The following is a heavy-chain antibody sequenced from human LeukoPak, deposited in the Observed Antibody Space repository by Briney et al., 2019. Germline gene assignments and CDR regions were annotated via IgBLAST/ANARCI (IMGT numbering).Heavy chain of an antibody. D-gene: IGHD3-10*01. CDR2: IYTSGST. CDR3: ARANGAYYYGSGSYYIWFDP. Sequence: SETLSLTCTVSGGSISSGSYYWSWIRQPAGKGLEWIGRIYTSGSTNYNPSLKSRVTISVDTSKNQFSLKLSSVTAADTAVYYCARANGAYYYGSGSYYIWFDPWGQGTLVTVSS. CDR1: GGSISSGSYY. V-gene: IGHV4-61*02. J-gene: IGHJ5*02.